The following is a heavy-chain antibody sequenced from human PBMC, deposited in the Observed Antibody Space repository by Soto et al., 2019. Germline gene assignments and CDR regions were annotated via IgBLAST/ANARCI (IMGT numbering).Heavy chain of an antibody. Sequence: GGSLRLSCAASGFTFSSYGMHWVRQAPGKGLEWVAVVSYDGSNKYYADSVKGRFTISRDNSKNTLYLQMNSLRAEDTAVYYCAKDLDALVVIAIHLDYWGQGTLVTVSS. CDR2: VSYDGSNK. V-gene: IGHV3-30*18. J-gene: IGHJ4*02. CDR1: GFTFSSYG. D-gene: IGHD2-21*01. CDR3: AKDLDALVVIAIHLDY.